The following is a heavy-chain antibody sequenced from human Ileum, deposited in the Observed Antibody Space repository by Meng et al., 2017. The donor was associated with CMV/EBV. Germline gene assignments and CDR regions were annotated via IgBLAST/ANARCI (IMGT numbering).Heavy chain of an antibody. CDR1: GYTFTSYD. CDR2: MNPNSGNT. V-gene: IGHV1-8*03. J-gene: IGHJ4*02. CDR3: ARVILERRGGYFDY. D-gene: IGHD1-1*01. Sequence: ASVKVSCKASGYTFTSYDINWVRQATGQGLEWMGWMNPNSGNTGYAQKFQGRVTITRNTSISTAYMELSSLRSEDTAVYYCARVILERRGGYFDYWGQGRLVTVSS.